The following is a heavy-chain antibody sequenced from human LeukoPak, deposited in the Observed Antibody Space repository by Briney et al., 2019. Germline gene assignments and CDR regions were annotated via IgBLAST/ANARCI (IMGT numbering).Heavy chain of an antibody. D-gene: IGHD3-3*01. V-gene: IGHV3-7*01. CDR3: ARDLNDFWSGKDAFDI. CDR2: IKQDGSEK. Sequence: GGALRLSCAASGVTFNNYWMNWVRQAPGKGLERGAHIKQDGSEKYYVDSVKGRFTISRDNAKNSLYLQMNSLRAEDTAVYYCARDLNDFWSGKDAFDIWGQGTMVTVSS. J-gene: IGHJ3*02. CDR1: GVTFNNYW.